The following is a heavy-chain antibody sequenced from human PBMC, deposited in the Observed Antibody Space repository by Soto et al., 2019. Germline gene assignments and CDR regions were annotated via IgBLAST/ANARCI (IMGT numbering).Heavy chain of an antibody. V-gene: IGHV3-48*01. CDR3: ARDSAFSFDY. J-gene: IGHJ4*02. Sequence: GGSLRLSCSVSGFSFSTYSMNWVRQATGKGLEWVSYIRSSDRTIYYADSVKGRFTISSDNAENSLYLQMNSLRAEDTAVYYCARDSAFSFDYWGQGALVTVSS. CDR2: IRSSDRTI. CDR1: GFSFSTYS.